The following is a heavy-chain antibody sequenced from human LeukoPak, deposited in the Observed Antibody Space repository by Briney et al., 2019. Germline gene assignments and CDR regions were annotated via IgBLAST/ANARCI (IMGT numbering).Heavy chain of an antibody. D-gene: IGHD3-10*01. CDR2: INQGGSEK. J-gene: IGHJ4*02. Sequence: GGSLRLSCAASGFTFSSYWMSWVRQAPGKGLEWVANINQGGSEKYYVDSVKGRFTISRDNAKNSLYLQMNSLRAEDTAVYYGAREAELLWFGELLFPPYYFDYWGQGTLVTVSS. V-gene: IGHV3-7*01. CDR1: GFTFSSYW. CDR3: AREAELLWFGELLFPPYYFDY.